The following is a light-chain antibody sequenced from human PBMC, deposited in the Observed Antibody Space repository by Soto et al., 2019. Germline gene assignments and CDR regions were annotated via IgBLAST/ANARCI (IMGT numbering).Light chain of an antibody. CDR1: SSDVGGYNY. V-gene: IGLV2-14*03. CDR2: DVS. CDR3: GSYTPSNSVV. Sequence: QSALTQPASVSGSPGQSITISCTGTSSDVGGYNYVSWYQQHPGKAPKLMIYDVSNRPSGVSNRFSGSKSGNTASLTISGLQAEDEADYYCGSYTPSNSVVFGGGTKLTVL. J-gene: IGLJ2*01.